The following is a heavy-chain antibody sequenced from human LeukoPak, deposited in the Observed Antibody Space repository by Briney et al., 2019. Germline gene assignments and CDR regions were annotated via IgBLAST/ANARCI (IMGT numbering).Heavy chain of an antibody. Sequence: GGSLRLSCAASGFTFSSYAMIWLRQSPGKGLEWVSAISGSGGSTYYADSVKGRFTISRDNSKNTLYLQMNSLRAEDTAVYYCAKSIVVAMGYYYGMDVWGQGTTVTVSS. J-gene: IGHJ6*02. CDR1: GFTFSSYA. CDR2: ISGSGGST. V-gene: IGHV3-23*01. CDR3: AKSIVVAMGYYYGMDV. D-gene: IGHD2-2*01.